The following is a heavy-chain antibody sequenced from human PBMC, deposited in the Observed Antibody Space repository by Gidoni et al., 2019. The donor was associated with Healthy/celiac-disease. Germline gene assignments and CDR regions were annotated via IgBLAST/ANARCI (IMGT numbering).Heavy chain of an antibody. CDR1: GFTFSSYA. CDR2: ISGSGGST. Sequence: EVQLLESGGGLVQPGGSLRLSCAASGFTFSSYALSWVRQAPGKGLEWVSAISGSGGSTYYADSVKGRFTISRDNSKNTLYLQMNSLRAEDTAVYYCAKQQMTREYSSSSLTYYFDYWGQGTLVTVSS. CDR3: AKQQMTREYSSSSLTYYFDY. D-gene: IGHD6-13*01. J-gene: IGHJ4*02. V-gene: IGHV3-23*01.